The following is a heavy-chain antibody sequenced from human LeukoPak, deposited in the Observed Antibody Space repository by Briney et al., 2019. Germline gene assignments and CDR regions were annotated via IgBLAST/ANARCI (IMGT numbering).Heavy chain of an antibody. J-gene: IGHJ4*02. V-gene: IGHV1-2*02. D-gene: IGHD6-6*01. Sequence: ASVKDSCKASGYTFTGYYMHGVRQAPGQGLEWMGWINPDSGSTNYAQKFQGRVIMTRETSISTAYMELSRLRSDDTAVYHCARVKALDSSSSGYYWGQGTLVTASS. CDR2: INPDSGST. CDR1: GYTFTGYY. CDR3: ARVKALDSSSSGYY.